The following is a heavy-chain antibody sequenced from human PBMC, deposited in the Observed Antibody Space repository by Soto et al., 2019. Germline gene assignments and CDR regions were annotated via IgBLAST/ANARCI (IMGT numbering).Heavy chain of an antibody. D-gene: IGHD3-16*01. V-gene: IGHV3-30*03. CDR2: ISYDGGIK. Sequence: QVQLVESGGGVVLPGTSLRLSCAASGFTFSRYGMHWVRQAPGKGLEWVAVISYDGGIKYYAESVKGRFTISRDNSKNTLYLHLNRLRAEDTAVYYCATVGGYDDDDPIDSWGQGNLVTVSS. CDR1: GFTFSRYG. J-gene: IGHJ5*01. CDR3: ATVGGYDDDDPIDS.